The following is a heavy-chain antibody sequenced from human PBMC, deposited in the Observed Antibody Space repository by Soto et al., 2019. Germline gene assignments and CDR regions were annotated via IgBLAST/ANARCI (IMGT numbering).Heavy chain of an antibody. V-gene: IGHV2-5*02. J-gene: IGHJ4*02. CDR2: IYWDDDK. CDR3: AHRLRGSSIFDY. CDR1: GFSLSTSGVG. D-gene: IGHD1-26*01. Sequence: QITLKESGPTLVKPTQTLTLTCTFSGFSLSTSGVGVGWIRQPPGKALEWLALIYWDDDKRYSPSLKSRLTITKDTSKNQVVLTMTNIDPVDTAAYYCAHRLRGSSIFDYWGQGTLVTVSS.